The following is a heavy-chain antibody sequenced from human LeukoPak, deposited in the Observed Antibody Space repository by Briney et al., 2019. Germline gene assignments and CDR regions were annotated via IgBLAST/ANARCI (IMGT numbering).Heavy chain of an antibody. CDR1: GGSISSSSYY. CDR3: ATGVYSSFDY. V-gene: IGHV4-39*02. D-gene: IGHD4-11*01. CDR2: IYYSGNT. J-gene: IGHJ4*02. Sequence: SETLSLTCTVSGGSISSSSYYWDWIRQPPGEGLEWIGSIYYSGNTYYNPSLKSRVTISVDTSKNHFSLKLSSVTAADTAVYYCATGVYSSFDYWGQGTLVTVSS.